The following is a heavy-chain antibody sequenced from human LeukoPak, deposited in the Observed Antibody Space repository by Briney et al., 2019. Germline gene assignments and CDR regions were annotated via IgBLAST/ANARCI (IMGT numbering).Heavy chain of an antibody. CDR3: ARGDWLLDS. Sequence: GASVKVSCKASGYTFTDYGVNWVRQAPGQGLEWMGLINTNAGNPTYAQGFTGRFVFSLDTSVSTAYLQISSLKAEDTAVYYCARGDWLLDSWGQGTLVTVSS. V-gene: IGHV7-4-1*02. J-gene: IGHJ4*02. CDR1: GYTFTDYG. D-gene: IGHD3-9*01. CDR2: INTNAGNP.